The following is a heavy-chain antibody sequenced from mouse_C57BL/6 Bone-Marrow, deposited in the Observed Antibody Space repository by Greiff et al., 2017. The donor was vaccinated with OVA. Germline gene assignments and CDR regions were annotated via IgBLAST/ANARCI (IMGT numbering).Heavy chain of an antibody. D-gene: IGHD1-1*01. Sequence: VHLVESGAELVRPGTSVKVSCKASGYAFTNYLIEWVKQRPGQGLEWIGVINTGSGGTNYNEKFKGKATLTADKSSSTAYMQLSSLTSEDSAVYFCARSGYYGTFYAMDYWGQGTSVTVSS. J-gene: IGHJ4*01. V-gene: IGHV1-54*01. CDR3: ARSGYYGTFYAMDY. CDR1: GYAFTNYL. CDR2: INTGSGGT.